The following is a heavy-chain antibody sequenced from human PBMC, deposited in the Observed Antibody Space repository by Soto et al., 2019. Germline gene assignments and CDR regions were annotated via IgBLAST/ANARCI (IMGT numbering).Heavy chain of an antibody. D-gene: IGHD6-13*01. CDR2: IYYSGST. Sequence: QVQLQESGPGLVKPSQTLSLTCTVSGGSISSGGYYWSWIRQHPGKGLEWIGYIYYSGSTYYNPSLKSRVTISVDTSKNQFSLKLSSVTAADTAVYYCARDVFPAAGTKNEVDYWGQGTLVTVSS. CDR1: GGSISSGGYY. CDR3: ARDVFPAAGTKNEVDY. V-gene: IGHV4-31*03. J-gene: IGHJ4*02.